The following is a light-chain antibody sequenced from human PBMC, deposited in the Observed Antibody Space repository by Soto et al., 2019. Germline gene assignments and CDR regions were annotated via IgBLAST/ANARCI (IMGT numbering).Light chain of an antibody. V-gene: IGKV3-20*01. CDR2: GAS. CDR1: QSVSSSY. J-gene: IGKJ4*01. Sequence: TLSLSPGERATLSCRARQSVSSSYLAWYQQKPGQAPRLLIYGASSRATGIPDRFSGSGSGTDFTLTISRLGPEDFAVYYCQQYGSSSLTFGGGTKVDIK. CDR3: QQYGSSSLT.